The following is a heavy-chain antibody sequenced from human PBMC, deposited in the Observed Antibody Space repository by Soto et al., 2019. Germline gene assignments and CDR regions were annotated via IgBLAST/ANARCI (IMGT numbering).Heavy chain of an antibody. D-gene: IGHD1-1*01. CDR2: ISQSGTT. V-gene: IGHV4-4*02. J-gene: IGHJ4*02. CDR1: GGSISSNYC. CDR3: ATRLDGSAGLAY. Sequence: QVQMQESGPGLVKPSGTLSLTCAVSGGSISSNYCWTWVRQPPGPGLEWIGEISQSGTTNYNPSLKSRVTISVDRSKNRFALKLSSLTAADKAVYFCATRLDGSAGLAYWVQGTLVTVSS.